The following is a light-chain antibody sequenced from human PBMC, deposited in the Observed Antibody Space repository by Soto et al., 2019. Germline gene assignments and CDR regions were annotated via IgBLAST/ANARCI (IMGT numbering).Light chain of an antibody. CDR1: QTVSSTY. J-gene: IGKJ1*01. CDR2: GAS. Sequence: EIVLTQSPGTLSLSPGERATLSCRASQTVSSTYLTWYQQKPGQAPRLLIYGASSRATGIPDRFSGSGSGTDFPLTISRREPEDFAVYYCQHYSSSSWTFGQGTKVEIK. V-gene: IGKV3-20*01. CDR3: QHYSSSSWT.